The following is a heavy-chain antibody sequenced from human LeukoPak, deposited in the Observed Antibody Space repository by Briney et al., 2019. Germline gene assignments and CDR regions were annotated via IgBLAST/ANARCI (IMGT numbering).Heavy chain of an antibody. CDR3: ARDQDYGGNLFDY. V-gene: IGHV3-7*01. CDR2: IKQDGSEK. Sequence: GGSLRLSCAASGFTFSSYWMSWVRQAPGKGQEWVANIKQDGSEKYYVDSVKGRFTISRDNAKNSLYLQMNSLRAEDTAVYYCARDQDYGGNLFDYWGQGTLVTVSS. J-gene: IGHJ4*02. D-gene: IGHD4-23*01. CDR1: GFTFSSYW.